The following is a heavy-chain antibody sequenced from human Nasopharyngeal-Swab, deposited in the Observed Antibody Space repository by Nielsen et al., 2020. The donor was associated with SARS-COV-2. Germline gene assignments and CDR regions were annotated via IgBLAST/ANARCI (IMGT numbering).Heavy chain of an antibody. J-gene: IGHJ4*02. CDR1: GGSTSSSSYY. CDR3: ARGGPSSDYFDY. CDR2: IYYSGST. V-gene: IGHV4-39*01. Sequence: SETLSLTCTVSGGSTSSSSYYWGWIRQPPGKGLEWIGSIYYSGSTYYHPSLKSRVTISVDTSKNQFSLKLRSVTAADTAVYYCARGGPSSDYFDYWGQGTLVTVSS. D-gene: IGHD6-6*01.